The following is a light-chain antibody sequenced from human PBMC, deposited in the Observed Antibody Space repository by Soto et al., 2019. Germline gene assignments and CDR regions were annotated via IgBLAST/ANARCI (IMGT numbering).Light chain of an antibody. Sequence: ENVLTQSPATRSLSPGERATRSCGASQSVSSSYLAWYQQKPGQAPRLLSFGASTRATDIPDKFSGSGYGTDFTLTIRRLEPEAFAVYYCQQYGSSLWTFGQGTKVDIK. CDR1: QSVSSSY. J-gene: IGKJ1*01. V-gene: IGKV3-20*01. CDR3: QQYGSSLWT. CDR2: GAS.